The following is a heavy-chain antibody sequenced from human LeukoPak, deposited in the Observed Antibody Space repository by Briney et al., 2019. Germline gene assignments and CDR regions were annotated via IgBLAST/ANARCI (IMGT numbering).Heavy chain of an antibody. CDR2: IYYSGST. J-gene: IGHJ5*02. CDR1: GGSISSSSYY. D-gene: IGHD3-16*02. V-gene: IGHV4-61*05. CDR3: ARGGEISFDP. Sequence: ASETLSLTCTVSGGSISSSSYYWGWIRQPPGKGLEWIGYIYYSGSTNYNPSLKSRVTISVDTSKNQFSLKLSSVTAADTAVYHCARGGEISFDPWGQGTLVTVSS.